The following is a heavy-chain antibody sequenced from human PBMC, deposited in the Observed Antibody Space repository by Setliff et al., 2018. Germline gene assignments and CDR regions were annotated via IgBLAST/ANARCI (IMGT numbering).Heavy chain of an antibody. CDR1: GFAFGTYG. CDR2: VRFDGSYK. D-gene: IGHD2-8*01. V-gene: IGHV3-30*02. J-gene: IGHJ4*02. CDR3: AKVKKPLIRGSGFDY. Sequence: GESLKISCAASGFAFGTYGMHWVRQAPGKGLDWVASVRFDGSYKVYADSVKGRFTISRDNSENTLFLQMTSLRPEDTGIYYCAKVKKPLIRGSGFDYWGRGTLVTV.